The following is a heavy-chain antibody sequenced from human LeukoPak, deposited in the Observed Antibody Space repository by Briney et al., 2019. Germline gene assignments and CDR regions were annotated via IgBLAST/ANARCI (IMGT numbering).Heavy chain of an antibody. CDR1: GYTLTNYD. V-gene: IGHV1-8*01. CDR2: MKPKSGET. Sequence: ASVKVSFKASGYTLTNYDINWVRQAPGQGLEWMGWMKPKSGETGYAQKFQGRATMTRDTSINTAYMELRSLTSEDTAVYYCARDYGGNSGWFDPWGQGTLVTVSS. D-gene: IGHD4-23*01. CDR3: ARDYGGNSGWFDP. J-gene: IGHJ5*02.